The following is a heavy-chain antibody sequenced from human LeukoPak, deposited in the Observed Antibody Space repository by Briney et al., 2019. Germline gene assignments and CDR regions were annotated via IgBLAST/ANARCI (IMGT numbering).Heavy chain of an antibody. CDR1: GFTVTSNY. CDR2: IYSGGNT. CDR3: ARGGSSGYDYEAFDY. D-gene: IGHD5-12*01. Sequence: PGGSLRLSCAASGFTVTSNYMSWVRQAPGKGLEWVSVIYSGGNTYYADSVKGRFTISRDNSKNTLYLQMNSLRAEDTAVYYCARGGSSGYDYEAFDYWGQGTLVTISS. J-gene: IGHJ4*02. V-gene: IGHV3-53*01.